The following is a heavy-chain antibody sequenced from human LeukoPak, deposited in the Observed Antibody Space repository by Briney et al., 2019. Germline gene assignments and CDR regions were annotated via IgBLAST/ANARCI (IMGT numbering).Heavy chain of an antibody. CDR3: ARRTDILTGYDY. J-gene: IGHJ4*02. CDR1: GGSISSGGYS. V-gene: IGHV4-30-2*01. D-gene: IGHD3-9*01. Sequence: SETLSLTCAVSGGSISSGGYSWSWIRQPPGKGLEWIGYIYHSGSIYYNPSLKSRVTISVDRSKNQFSLKLSSVTAADTAVYYCARRTDILTGYDYWGQGTLVTVSS. CDR2: IYHSGSI.